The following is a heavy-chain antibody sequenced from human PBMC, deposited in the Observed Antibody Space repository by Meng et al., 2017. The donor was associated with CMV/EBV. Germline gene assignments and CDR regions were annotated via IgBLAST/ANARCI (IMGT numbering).Heavy chain of an antibody. Sequence: KVSCKGSGYSFTSYWIGWVRQMPGKGLEWMGIIYPGDSDTRYSPSFQGQVTISADKSISTAYLQWSSLKASDTAMYYCARHPEWELRYFALCGRVPLVPFSS. CDR1: GYSFTSYW. J-gene: IGHJ2*01. V-gene: IGHV5-51*01. D-gene: IGHD1-26*01. CDR3: ARHPEWELRYFAL. CDR2: IYPGDSDT.